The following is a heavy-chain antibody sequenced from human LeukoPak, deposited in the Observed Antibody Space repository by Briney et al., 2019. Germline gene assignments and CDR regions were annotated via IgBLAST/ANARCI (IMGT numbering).Heavy chain of an antibody. D-gene: IGHD2-2*01. V-gene: IGHV1-18*01. CDR3: ATATQPRGYFLL. CDR2: ISVNNGGT. CDR1: GYTFTTYS. J-gene: IGHJ1*01. Sequence: ASVKVSCKASGYTFTTYSLAWVRQAPGQSLEWMGWISVNNGGTNYAQSFQDRVTLTRGTSTNTAYLELRSLRSDDTAIIYCATATQPRGYFLLWGQGTLVSVSS.